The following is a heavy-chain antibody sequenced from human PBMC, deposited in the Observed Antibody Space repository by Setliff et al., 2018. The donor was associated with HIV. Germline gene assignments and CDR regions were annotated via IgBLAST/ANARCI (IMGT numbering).Heavy chain of an antibody. CDR2: IYSTGST. CDR1: GPSINIHY. Sequence: PSETLSLTCTVSGPSINIHYWSWIRQSPGKAFEWIGYIYSTGSTNYNPSLQSRVTISMVASRNQFSLKVTSVTAADTAAYYCAKGAGFYGDYTFDHWGQGRQVTAPQ. J-gene: IGHJ4*02. V-gene: IGHV4-59*11. CDR3: AKGAGFYGDYTFDH. D-gene: IGHD4-17*01.